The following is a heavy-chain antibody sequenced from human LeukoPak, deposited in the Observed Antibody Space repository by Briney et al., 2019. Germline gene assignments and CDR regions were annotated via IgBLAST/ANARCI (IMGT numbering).Heavy chain of an antibody. J-gene: IGHJ4*02. V-gene: IGHV4-38-2*02. Sequence: PSETLSLTCTVSGYSISSGYYWGWIRQPPGKGLEWIGSIYHSGSTYYNPSLKGRVTISVDTSKNQFSLKLSSVTAADTAVYYCARARREMVDYWGQGTLVTVSS. D-gene: IGHD5-24*01. CDR3: ARARREMVDY. CDR1: GYSISSGYY. CDR2: IYHSGST.